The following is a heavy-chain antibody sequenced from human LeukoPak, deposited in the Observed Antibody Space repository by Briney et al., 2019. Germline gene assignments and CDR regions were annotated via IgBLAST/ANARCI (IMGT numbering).Heavy chain of an antibody. Sequence: GGSLRLSCAASGFTFSSYSMNWVRQAPGKGLEWVSSISSSSYIYYADSVKGRFTISRDNAKNSLYLQMNSLRAEDTAVYYRARGSSGYSYGYDYWGQGPLVPVSP. J-gene: IGHJ4*02. D-gene: IGHD5-18*01. V-gene: IGHV3-21*01. CDR1: GFTFSSYS. CDR3: ARGSSGYSYGYDY. CDR2: ISSSSYI.